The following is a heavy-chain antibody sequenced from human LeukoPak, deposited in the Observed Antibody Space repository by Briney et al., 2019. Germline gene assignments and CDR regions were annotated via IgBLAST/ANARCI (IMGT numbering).Heavy chain of an antibody. Sequence: SQTLSLTCTVSGGSVSSYEYYWGWIRQPPGMGLEWVGNTYYSGSTYYDPSLKSRLTMSVDTSKNQFSLKMSSVTAADTAVYYCARLSKGRYFDYIFDHWGQGALVTVSS. D-gene: IGHD3-9*01. CDR1: GGSVSSYEYY. CDR2: TYYSGST. J-gene: IGHJ4*02. CDR3: ARLSKGRYFDYIFDH. V-gene: IGHV4-39*01.